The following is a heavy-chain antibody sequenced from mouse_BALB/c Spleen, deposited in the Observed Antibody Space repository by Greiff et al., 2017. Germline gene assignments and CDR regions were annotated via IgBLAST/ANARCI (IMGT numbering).Heavy chain of an antibody. CDR2: ISYSGST. CDR3: AMYDYDRDYAMDY. CDR1: GDSITSGY. D-gene: IGHD2-4*01. Sequence: EVKLMESGPSLVKPSQTLSLTCSVTGDSITSGYWNWIRKFPGNKLEYMGYISYSGSTYYNPSLKSRISITRDTSKNQYYLQLNSVTTEDTATYYCAMYDYDRDYAMDYWGQGTSVTVSS. J-gene: IGHJ4*01. V-gene: IGHV3-8*02.